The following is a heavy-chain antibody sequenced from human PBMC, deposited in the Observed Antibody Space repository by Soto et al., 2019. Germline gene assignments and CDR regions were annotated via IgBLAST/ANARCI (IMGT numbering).Heavy chain of an antibody. J-gene: IGHJ4*02. Sequence: QVQLQESGPGLVKPSGTLSLTCAVSSGSISSSNWWSWVRQPPGKGLEWIGEIYHSGSTNYNPSLGSRDTITVSKTKNTFSMMQSTVSAADTAVYYCARNSARSGWGFDYWGQGTRVTVSS. CDR1: SGSISSSNW. CDR2: IYHSGST. D-gene: IGHD6-25*01. V-gene: IGHV4-4*02. CDR3: ARNSARSGWGFDY.